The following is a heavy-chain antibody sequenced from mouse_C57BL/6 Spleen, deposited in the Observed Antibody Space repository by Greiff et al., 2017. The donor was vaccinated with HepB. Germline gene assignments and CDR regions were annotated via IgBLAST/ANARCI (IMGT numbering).Heavy chain of an antibody. CDR3: ARGERDYYALGY. V-gene: IGHV1-74*01. J-gene: IGHJ4*01. CDR2: IHPSDSDT. Sequence: QVQLQQPGAELVKPGASVKVSCKASGYTFTSYWMHWVKQRPGQGLEWIGRIHPSDSDTNYNQKFKGKATLTVDKSSSTAYMQLSSLTSEDSAVCYCARGERDYYALGYWGQGTSVTVSS. CDR1: GYTFTSYW.